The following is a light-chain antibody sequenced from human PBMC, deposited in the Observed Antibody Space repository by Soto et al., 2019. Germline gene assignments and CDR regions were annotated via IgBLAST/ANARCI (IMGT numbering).Light chain of an antibody. CDR1: ESLSSMH. Sequence: EIVLTQSPGTLSLSPGERATLSCRASESLSSMHSAWYQQKPGQAPRLLIYDVSSRATGIPDRFSGSGSGTDVTLTIRGLGPEDSGVCCCQQNGTPPFMYTLGQGTKLEIK. V-gene: IGKV3-20*01. CDR2: DVS. J-gene: IGKJ2*01. CDR3: QQNGTPPFMYT.